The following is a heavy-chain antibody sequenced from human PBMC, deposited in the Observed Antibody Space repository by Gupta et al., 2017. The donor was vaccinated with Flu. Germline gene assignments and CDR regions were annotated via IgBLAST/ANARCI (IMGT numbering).Heavy chain of an antibody. CDR1: GSMFRGFA. Sequence: EVDLLESGGGLVQPGGSLRLSCAGAGSMFRGFAMSWVRQAPGEGLEWVAGISATGGRTYYADSAKGRFTISRDNSKHTLYLQMSSLKSEDTAVYYCAKDLPRIPGIAMTATVSEITDYWGQGTLVTVSP. D-gene: IGHD6-13*01. CDR2: ISATGGRT. J-gene: IGHJ4*02. CDR3: AKDLPRIPGIAMTATVSEITDY. V-gene: IGHV3-23*01.